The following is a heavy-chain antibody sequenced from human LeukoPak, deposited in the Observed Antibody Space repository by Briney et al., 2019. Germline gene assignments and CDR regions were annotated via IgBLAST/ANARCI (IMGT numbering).Heavy chain of an antibody. CDR1: GFTFDDYT. CDR3: AKGGRGSYYPFDY. V-gene: IGHV3-43*01. Sequence: GGSLRLSCAASGFTFDDYTMHWVRQAPGKGLEWVSLISWDGGSTYYADSVKGRFTISRDNSKNSLYLQMNSLRTVDTALYYCAKGGRGSYYPFDYWGQGTLVTVSS. CDR2: ISWDGGST. J-gene: IGHJ4*02. D-gene: IGHD1-26*01.